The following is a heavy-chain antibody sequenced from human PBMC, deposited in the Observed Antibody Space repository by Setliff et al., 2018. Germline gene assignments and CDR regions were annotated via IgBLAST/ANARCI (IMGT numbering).Heavy chain of an antibody. D-gene: IGHD3-10*01. CDR3: AKDLGVNFGELIA. CDR2: VSGSGVNT. V-gene: IGHV3-23*01. J-gene: IGHJ5*02. CDR1: GFTFRSYW. Sequence: GGSLRLSCAASGFTFRSYWMSWVRQAPGKGLEWVSGVSGSGVNTFYADSVKGRFTISRDDSKNTLYLQMNSLRTEDTALYYCAKDLGVNFGELIAWGQGTLVTVSS.